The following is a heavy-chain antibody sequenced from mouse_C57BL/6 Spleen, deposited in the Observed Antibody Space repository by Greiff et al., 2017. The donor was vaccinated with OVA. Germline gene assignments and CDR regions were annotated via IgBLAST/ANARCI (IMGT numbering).Heavy chain of an antibody. D-gene: IGHD2-4*01. V-gene: IGHV1-15*01. Sequence: QVQLKQSGAELVRPGASVTLSCKASGYTFTDYEMHWVKQTPVHGLEWIGAIDPETGGTAYNQKFKGKAILTADKSSSTAYMELRSLTSEDSAVYYCTRYEYGKEFDYWGQGATLTVAS. CDR3: TRYEYGKEFDY. J-gene: IGHJ2*01. CDR1: GYTFTDYE. CDR2: IDPETGGT.